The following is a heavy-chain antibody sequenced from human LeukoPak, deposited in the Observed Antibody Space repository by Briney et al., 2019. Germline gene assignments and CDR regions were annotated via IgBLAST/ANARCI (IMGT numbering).Heavy chain of an antibody. D-gene: IGHD3-3*01. CDR3: VKDSITIFGVVIIPFDY. CDR1: GFTFSSSA. Sequence: GGSLRLSCSASGFTFSSSAMQWVRQAPGKGLEYVSAISSNGGSTYYADSVKGRFTISRDNSKNTLYLQMSSLRAEDTAVYYCVKDSITIFGVVIIPFDYWGQGTLVTVSS. J-gene: IGHJ4*02. V-gene: IGHV3-64D*09. CDR2: ISSNGGST.